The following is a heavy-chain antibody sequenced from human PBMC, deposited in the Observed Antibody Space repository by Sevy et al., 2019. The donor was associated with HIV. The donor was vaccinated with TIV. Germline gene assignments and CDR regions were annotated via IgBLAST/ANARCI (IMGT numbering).Heavy chain of an antibody. V-gene: IGHV4-4*07. Sequence: SETLSLTCTVSGGSISSYCWSWIRQPAGKGLEWIGRIYTSGSTNYNPSLKSRVTMSVDTSKNQFSLKLSSVTAADTAVYYCARVNGYDFWSGYSKEGKNWFDPWGQGTLVTVSS. D-gene: IGHD3-3*01. CDR1: GGSISSYC. J-gene: IGHJ5*02. CDR3: ARVNGYDFWSGYSKEGKNWFDP. CDR2: IYTSGST.